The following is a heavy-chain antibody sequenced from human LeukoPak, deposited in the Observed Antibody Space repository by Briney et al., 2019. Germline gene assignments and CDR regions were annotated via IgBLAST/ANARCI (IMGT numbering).Heavy chain of an antibody. Sequence: RSLRLSCTASGFTFGDYAMSWFRQAPGKGLEWVGFIRSKAYGGTTEYAASVKGRFTISRDDSKSIAYLQMNSLKTEDTAVYYCTTDGVGVEGATYDNWGQGTLVSVSS. D-gene: IGHD1-26*01. CDR2: IRSKAYGGTT. J-gene: IGHJ4*02. CDR3: TTDGVGVEGATYDN. V-gene: IGHV3-49*03. CDR1: GFTFGDYA.